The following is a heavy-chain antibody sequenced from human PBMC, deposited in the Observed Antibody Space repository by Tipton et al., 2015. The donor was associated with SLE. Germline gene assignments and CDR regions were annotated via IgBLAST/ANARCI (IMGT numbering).Heavy chain of an antibody. D-gene: IGHD3-10*01. CDR3: ARDWIMVQGVIRYYGMDV. J-gene: IGHJ6*02. Sequence: TLSLTCTVSGASINSHYWSWIRQPPGKGLDWIGYIYYSGSTTYNPSLTSRVTISLDKSKNQFSLKLSSVTAADTAVYYCARDWIMVQGVIRYYGMDVWGQGTTVTVSS. CDR1: GASINSHY. CDR2: IYYSGST. V-gene: IGHV4-59*11.